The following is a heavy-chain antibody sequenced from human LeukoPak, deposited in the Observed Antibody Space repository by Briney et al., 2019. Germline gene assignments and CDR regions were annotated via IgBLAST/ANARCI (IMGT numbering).Heavy chain of an antibody. CDR3: AIARLKAGRYYFDY. V-gene: IGHV3-7*01. D-gene: IGHD5-12*01. Sequence: PGGSLRLSCAASGFTFSSYWMSWVRQAPGKGLEWVANIKQDGSEKYYVDSVKGRFTISRDNAKNSLYLQMNSLRAEVTAVYNCAIARLKAGRYYFDYWGQGTPVTVSS. J-gene: IGHJ4*02. CDR2: IKQDGSEK. CDR1: GFTFSSYW.